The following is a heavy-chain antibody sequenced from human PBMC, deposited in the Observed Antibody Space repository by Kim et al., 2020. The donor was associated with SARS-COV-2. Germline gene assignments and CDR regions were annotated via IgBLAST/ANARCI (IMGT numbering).Heavy chain of an antibody. D-gene: IGHD4-17*01. CDR2: IWYDGSNK. CDR3: ARDMETTVTTSPFDY. V-gene: IGHV3-33*01. Sequence: GGSLRLSCAASGFTFSSYGMHWVRQAPGKGLEWVAVIWYDGSNKYYADSVKGRFTISRDNSKNTLYLQMNSLRAEDTAVYYCARDMETTVTTSPFDYWGQGTLVTVSS. J-gene: IGHJ4*02. CDR1: GFTFSSYG.